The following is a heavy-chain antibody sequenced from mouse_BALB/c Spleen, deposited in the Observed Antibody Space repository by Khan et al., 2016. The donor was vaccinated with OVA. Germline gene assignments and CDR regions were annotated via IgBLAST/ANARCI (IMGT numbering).Heavy chain of an antibody. CDR2: INIYTGEP. CDR1: EYTFTNYA. J-gene: IGHJ2*01. CDR3: ARSRGNYLLDH. V-gene: IGHV9-1*02. Sequence: QIQLVQSGPELKTPGETVKISCKASEYTFTNYAMNWVKQAPGKGLKWMGWINIYTGEPTYGDDFKGRFAFSLETSATTVYLHINNLKNEDMATYYCARSRGNYLLDHWGQGTTLTVSS. D-gene: IGHD2-1*01.